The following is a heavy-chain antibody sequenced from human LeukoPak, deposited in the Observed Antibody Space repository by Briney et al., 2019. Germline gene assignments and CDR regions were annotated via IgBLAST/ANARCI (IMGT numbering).Heavy chain of an antibody. CDR1: GGSFSGYY. J-gene: IGHJ4*02. CDR2: INHSGST. Sequence: SETLSLTCAVYGGSFSGYYWSWIRQPPGKGLEWIGEINHSGSTNYNPSLKSRVTISVDTSKNQFSLKLSSVTAADTAVYYCARDGYSYGYEGVARFDYWGQGTLVTVSS. D-gene: IGHD5-18*01. V-gene: IGHV4-34*01. CDR3: ARDGYSYGYEGVARFDY.